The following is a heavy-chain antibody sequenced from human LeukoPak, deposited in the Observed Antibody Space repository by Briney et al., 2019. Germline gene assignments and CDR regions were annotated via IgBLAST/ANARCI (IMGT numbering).Heavy chain of an antibody. J-gene: IGHJ4*02. Sequence: AGGSLRLSCAASGFTFSTYNMNWVRQAPGKGLEWVSSISGSSSYIYYADSVRGRFSISRDNAKNSLYLQMNSLRAEDTAVYYCARDLLGWELHYFDYWGQGTLVTVSS. CDR3: ARDLLGWELHYFDY. CDR2: ISGSSSYI. V-gene: IGHV3-21*01. D-gene: IGHD1-26*01. CDR1: GFTFSTYN.